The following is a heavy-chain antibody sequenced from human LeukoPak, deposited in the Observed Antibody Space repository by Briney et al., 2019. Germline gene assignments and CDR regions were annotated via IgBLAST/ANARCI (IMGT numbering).Heavy chain of an antibody. D-gene: IGHD4-17*01. CDR1: GXSFSGYW. Sequence: PGGSLRLSCAAFGXSFSGYWMTWVRQAPGKGLEWVANIKEDGSDKYYVDSVKGRFTISRDNAKNSLYLQMNSLRAEDTAVYYCTRYGDDDTPGLNWGQGTLVTVSS. V-gene: IGHV3-7*04. J-gene: IGHJ4*02. CDR3: TRYGDDDTPGLN. CDR2: IKEDGSDK.